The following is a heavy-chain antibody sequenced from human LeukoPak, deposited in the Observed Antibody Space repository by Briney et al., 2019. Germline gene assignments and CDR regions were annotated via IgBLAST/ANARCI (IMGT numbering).Heavy chain of an antibody. CDR3: ARDCSGGSCQNYYGMDV. J-gene: IGHJ6*02. V-gene: IGHV3-21*01. Sequence: GGSLRLSCAASGFTFSSYSMNWVRQAPGKGLEWVSSISSSSSYIYYADSVMGRFTISRDNAKNSLYLQMNSLRAEDTAVYYCARDCSGGSCQNYYGMDVWGQGTTVTVSS. CDR1: GFTFSSYS. D-gene: IGHD2-15*01. CDR2: ISSSSSYI.